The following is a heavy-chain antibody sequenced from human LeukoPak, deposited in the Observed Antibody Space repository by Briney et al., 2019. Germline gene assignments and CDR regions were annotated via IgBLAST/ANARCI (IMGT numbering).Heavy chain of an antibody. V-gene: IGHV3-49*04. CDR3: SRLRFFDYLSWDYTHYTYMDA. Sequence: GGPLRLSGTTSGFTFGDYAMVWVRQAQGKGLEGVGPIGAETYGGTTQYAASVEGRFTVSRDDSKSIAYLQMDSLKTEDTAVYFCSRLRFFDYLSWDYTHYTYMDAWGKGTTVTVSP. D-gene: IGHD3/OR15-3a*01. J-gene: IGHJ6*04. CDR1: GFTFGDYA. CDR2: IGAETYGGTT.